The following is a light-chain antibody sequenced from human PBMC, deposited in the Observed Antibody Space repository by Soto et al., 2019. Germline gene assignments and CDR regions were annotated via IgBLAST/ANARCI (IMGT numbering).Light chain of an antibody. J-gene: IGKJ3*01. CDR1: QSVLYSSNNKNY. CDR2: WAS. CDR3: QQYYSTPFT. V-gene: IGKV4-1*01. Sequence: DIVMPQSPDSLAVSLGERATINCKSSQSVLYSSNNKNYLAWYQQKPGQPPKLLIYWASTRESGVPDRFSGSGSGTDFTLTISSLQAEDVAVYDCQQYYSTPFTFGPGTKVDSK.